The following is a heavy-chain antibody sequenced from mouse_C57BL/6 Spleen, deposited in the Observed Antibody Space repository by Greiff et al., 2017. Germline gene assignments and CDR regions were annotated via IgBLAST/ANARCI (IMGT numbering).Heavy chain of an antibody. J-gene: IGHJ1*03. Sequence: DVMLVESGGGLVKPGGSLKLSCAASGFTFSSYTMSWVRQTPEKRLEWVATISGGGGNTYYPDSVKGRFTISRDNAKNTLYLQMSSLRSEDTALYYCARIVAQYFDVWGTGTTVTVSS. CDR2: ISGGGGNT. CDR1: GFTFSSYT. D-gene: IGHD1-1*01. V-gene: IGHV5-9*01. CDR3: ARIVAQYFDV.